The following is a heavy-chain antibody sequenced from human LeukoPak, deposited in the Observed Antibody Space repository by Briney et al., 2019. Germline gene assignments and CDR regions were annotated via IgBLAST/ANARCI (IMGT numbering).Heavy chain of an antibody. J-gene: IGHJ5*02. CDR3: ARAPYSGSCFWFDP. CDR2: IYHNGNT. D-gene: IGHD1-26*01. V-gene: IGHV4-59*01. CDR1: GGSLSGYY. Sequence: SETLSLTCTVSGGSLSGYYWSWIRQPPGKGLEWIGYIYHNGNTDYNRSLKTRITISVDTSKNQVSLKLNSVTAADTAVYYCARAPYSGSCFWFDPWGQGTLVTVSS.